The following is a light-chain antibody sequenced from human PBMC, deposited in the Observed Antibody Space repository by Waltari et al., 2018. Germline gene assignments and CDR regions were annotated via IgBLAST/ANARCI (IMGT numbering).Light chain of an antibody. CDR2: WAS. Sequence: DIVMTQSPDSLAVSLGERATINCRSSQSVLYSSNNKNYLAWYQQKPGQPPNVLIYWASTRESGVPDRFSGSGSGTQFVLTIRSLQPDDVGTYYCHNYRFGPPTFGGGTKVEIK. CDR3: HNYRFGPPT. V-gene: IGKV4-1*01. J-gene: IGKJ4*01. CDR1: QSVLYSSNNKNY.